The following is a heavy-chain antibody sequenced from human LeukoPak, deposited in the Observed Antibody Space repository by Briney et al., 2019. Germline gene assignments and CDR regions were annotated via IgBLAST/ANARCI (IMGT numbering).Heavy chain of an antibody. J-gene: IGHJ4*02. CDR2: ISPYNGNT. CDR3: ARAGSGSGWYLDY. Sequence: ASVKVSCKASGYDFTSVGITWVRQAPGQGLEWMGWISPYNGNTRYVQKLQGRVTMTTDTSTSTAYMELRSRRFDDTAVYYCARAGSGSGWYLDYWGQGTLVTVSS. V-gene: IGHV1-18*01. CDR1: GYDFTSVG. D-gene: IGHD6-19*01.